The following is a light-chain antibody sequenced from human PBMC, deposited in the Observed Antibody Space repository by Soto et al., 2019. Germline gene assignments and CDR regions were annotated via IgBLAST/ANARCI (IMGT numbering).Light chain of an antibody. Sequence: QSALTQPASVSGSPGQSITISCTGTSSDVGGYNYVSWYQQHPGKVPKLMIYDVSNRPSGVSNRFSGSKSGNTASLTISGLQAEDEADYYRSSYTSSSTLYVFGTGTKLTVL. CDR3: SSYTSSSTLYV. V-gene: IGLV2-14*01. CDR2: DVS. J-gene: IGLJ1*01. CDR1: SSDVGGYNY.